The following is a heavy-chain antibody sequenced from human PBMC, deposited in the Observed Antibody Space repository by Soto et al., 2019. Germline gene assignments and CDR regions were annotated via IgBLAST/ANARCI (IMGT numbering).Heavy chain of an antibody. Sequence: SETLPLTCTVSGGNSGSDDYYWTLIRQTPGKGLEWIGYIYYSGSTNYNPSLKSRVTISMDTSKNQFSPNLSSVSAADTALYYCDRDRSNSPDFSDFWGQGTLVTGSS. J-gene: IGHJ4*02. CDR1: GGNSGSDDYY. CDR2: IYYSGST. V-gene: IGHV4-30-4*01. D-gene: IGHD6-6*01. CDR3: DRDRSNSPDFSDF.